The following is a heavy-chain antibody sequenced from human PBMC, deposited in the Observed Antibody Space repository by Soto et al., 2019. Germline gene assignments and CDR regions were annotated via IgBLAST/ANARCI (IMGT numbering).Heavy chain of an antibody. V-gene: IGHV1-18*01. CDR2: INVYNGNT. CDR3: ARDTSRGEYDY. D-gene: IGHD3-10*01. J-gene: IGHJ4*02. Sequence: QVQLVQSGAEVKKPGASVMVSCKASGYTFTSYGISCVRQAPGQGLEWMGWINVYNGNTNYAQKLQGRVTMTTDTSTSTAYLDLRSLRSDDTAVYFCARDTSRGEYDYWGQGTLVTVSS. CDR1: GYTFTSYG.